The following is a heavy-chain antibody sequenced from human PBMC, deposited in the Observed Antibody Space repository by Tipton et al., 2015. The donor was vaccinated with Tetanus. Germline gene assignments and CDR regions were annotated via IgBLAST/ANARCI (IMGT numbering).Heavy chain of an antibody. V-gene: IGHV3-7*01. D-gene: IGHD3-16*01. Sequence: GSLRLSCVASGFIFSDHWMSWVRQAPGKGLEWVASIQPDGSESHFVDSVKGRFTISRDNTKNSLYLQMNSLRVEDTAMYYCMRGVGDEYTASGGYWGQGTLVTVSS. CDR2: IQPDGSES. CDR1: GFIFSDHW. CDR3: MRGVGDEYTASGGY. J-gene: IGHJ4*02.